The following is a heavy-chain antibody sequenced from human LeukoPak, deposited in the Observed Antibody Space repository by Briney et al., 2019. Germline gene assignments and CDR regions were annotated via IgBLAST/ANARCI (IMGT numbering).Heavy chain of an antibody. CDR2: IYYSGSA. J-gene: IGHJ4*01. V-gene: IGHV4-59*01. CDR1: GGSISSYY. D-gene: IGHD3-10*01. Sequence: SETLSLTCTVSGGSISSYYWSWIRQPPGKGLEWIGYIYYSGSANYNPSLKSRVTISVDTSKNQFSLKLSSVTAADTAVYYCARDGGSGSDFDYWGHGTQVIVSS. CDR3: ARDGGSGSDFDY.